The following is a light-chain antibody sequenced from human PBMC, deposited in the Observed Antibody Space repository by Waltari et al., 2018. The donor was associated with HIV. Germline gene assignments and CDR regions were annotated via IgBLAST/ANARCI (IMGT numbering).Light chain of an antibody. V-gene: IGLV2-11*01. CDR2: DVS. Sequence: QSALTQPRSVSGSPGQSVTISCTETRSDVGGYNYVSWYQQHPGKAPKVMIYDVSKRPPRLPERFYGSNPGNTASLTISGLQAGEEANYYSCSYAGSYIWVFGGGTKLTVL. J-gene: IGLJ3*02. CDR3: CSYAGSYIWV. CDR1: RSDVGGYNY.